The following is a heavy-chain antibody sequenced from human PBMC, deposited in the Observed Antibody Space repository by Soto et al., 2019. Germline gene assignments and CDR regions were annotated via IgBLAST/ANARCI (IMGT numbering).Heavy chain of an antibody. CDR1: ADTFTSYY. V-gene: IGHV1-46*01. CDR3: ARGRRSCTGNNCYTDFDF. Sequence: ASVKVSCKAPADTFTSYYIHWVRQAPGHGLEWMGIINPNGGSTRFAQTFQGRITMTTDTSTSTVYMELRSLRSEDSAVYYCARGRRSCTGNNCYTDFDFWGQGSLVTVSS. D-gene: IGHD2-2*02. J-gene: IGHJ4*02. CDR2: INPNGGST.